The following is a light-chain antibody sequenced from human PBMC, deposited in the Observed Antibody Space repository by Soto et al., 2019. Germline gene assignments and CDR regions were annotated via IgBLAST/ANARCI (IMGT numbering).Light chain of an antibody. Sequence: EIVLTQSPGTLSLSPGERATLSCRASQSISSTHLAWYQHKPGQAPRLLIYGSSTRATGVPDRFSGSGSGTDFTLTITGLEPEDFAVYYCQLYGTSHPRYIFGQGTKLEIK. J-gene: IGKJ2*01. CDR1: QSISSTH. CDR2: GSS. CDR3: QLYGTSHPRYI. V-gene: IGKV3-20*01.